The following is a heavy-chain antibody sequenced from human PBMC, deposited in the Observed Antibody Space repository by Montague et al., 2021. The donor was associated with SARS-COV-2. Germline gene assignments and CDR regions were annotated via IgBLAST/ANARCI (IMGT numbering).Heavy chain of an antibody. CDR1: GGSFSGYY. CDR3: ASLTLGYCSSTSCYSDWFDP. D-gene: IGHD2-2*02. J-gene: IGHJ5*02. Sequence: SETLYLTCAVYGGSFSGYYWSWIRQPPGKGLEWIGEINHSGSTNYNPSLKSRVTISVDTSKNQFSLKLSSVTAADTAVYYCASLTLGYCSSTSCYSDWFDPWGPGTLVTVSS. V-gene: IGHV4-34*01. CDR2: INHSGST.